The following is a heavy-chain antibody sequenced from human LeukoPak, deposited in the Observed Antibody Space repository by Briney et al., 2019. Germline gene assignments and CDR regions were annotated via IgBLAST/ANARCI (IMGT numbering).Heavy chain of an antibody. CDR1: GFMFSSYA. J-gene: IGHJ4*02. D-gene: IGHD1-1*01. Sequence: GGSLRLSCAASGFMFSSYAMRWVRQAPGKGLEWVSSISGSGDATYYADSVQGRFTIXRDNSKNTLYLQMNSLRAEDTAIYYCANEVRPNDYWGQGTLVTVSS. CDR2: ISGSGDAT. V-gene: IGHV3-23*01. CDR3: ANEVRPNDY.